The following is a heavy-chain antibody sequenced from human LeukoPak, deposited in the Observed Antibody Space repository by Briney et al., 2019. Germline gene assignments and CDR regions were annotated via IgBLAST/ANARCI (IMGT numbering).Heavy chain of an antibody. D-gene: IGHD3-10*01. J-gene: IGHJ5*02. CDR1: GNTFTSYD. Sequence: ASVKVSCKASGNTFTSYDINWVRQATGQGLEWMGWMNPNSGNTGYAQKFQGRVTMTRNTSISTAYMELSSLRSEDTAVYYCARGLIETQGLVIKSALLWFGELSPWGQGTLVTVSS. CDR3: ARGLIETQGLVIKSALLWFGELSP. V-gene: IGHV1-8*01. CDR2: MNPNSGNT.